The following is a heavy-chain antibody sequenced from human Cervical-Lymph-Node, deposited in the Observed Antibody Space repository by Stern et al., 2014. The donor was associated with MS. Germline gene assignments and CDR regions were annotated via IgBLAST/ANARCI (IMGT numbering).Heavy chain of an antibody. CDR1: SFSDYG. V-gene: IGHV3-33*01. Sequence: VQLVESGGGVVQPGRSLRLSCAASSFSDYGMHWGRPAPGQGLEWVALLWYDGCTEYYAASAKGRFAIPSDSSTSTLYLQMNSLGVEDTAVYFCASHRGGGFYLDYWGQGTLVTVSS. D-gene: IGHD3-16*01. CDR3: ASHRGGGFYLDY. J-gene: IGHJ4*02. CDR2: LWYDGCTE.